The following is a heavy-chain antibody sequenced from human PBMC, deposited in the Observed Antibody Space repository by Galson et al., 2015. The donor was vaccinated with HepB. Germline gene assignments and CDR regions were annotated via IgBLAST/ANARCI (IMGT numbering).Heavy chain of an antibody. J-gene: IGHJ3*02. Sequence: SLRLSCAASGLTFRRSDMHWVRQAPGKGLEWLAVIQHVGSPIRYADSVKGRFTVSRDNSKNTLYLEMNNLTAEDTAVYYCARETSRIVFHAFDIWGQGTMVTVSS. CDR3: ARETSRIVFHAFDI. V-gene: IGHV3-33*01. D-gene: IGHD2-21*01. CDR2: IQHVGSPI. CDR1: GLTFRRSD.